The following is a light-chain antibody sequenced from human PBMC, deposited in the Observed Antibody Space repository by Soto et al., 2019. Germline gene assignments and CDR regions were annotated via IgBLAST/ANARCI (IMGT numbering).Light chain of an antibody. J-gene: IGLJ2*01. CDR1: SSDVGGYNY. V-gene: IGLV2-8*01. CDR3: SSYGGSSIYVV. Sequence: QSVLTQPPSASGSPGQSVTISCTGTSSDVGGYNYVSWYQQHPGKAPKLMIYEVSKRPSGVPDRFSGSKSGNTAALTDTGLQAEDEAAYYCSSYGGSSIYVVFGGGTKLTVL. CDR2: EVS.